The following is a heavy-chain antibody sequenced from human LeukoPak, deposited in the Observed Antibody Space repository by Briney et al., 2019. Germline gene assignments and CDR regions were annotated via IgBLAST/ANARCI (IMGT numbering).Heavy chain of an antibody. CDR3: ARGLGVVTAQSEQPKPRYFDL. J-gene: IGHJ2*01. CDR2: ISVYNGNT. CDR1: GYTFISYG. D-gene: IGHD2-21*02. V-gene: IGHV1-18*01. Sequence: VASVTVSFTASGYTFISYGISWVRQAPGQGNEWMGWISVYNGNTNYSQNLQGKVTMTTDTSTSTAYMELRSLRSDDTAVYYCARGLGVVTAQSEQPKPRYFDLWGRGTQVTASS.